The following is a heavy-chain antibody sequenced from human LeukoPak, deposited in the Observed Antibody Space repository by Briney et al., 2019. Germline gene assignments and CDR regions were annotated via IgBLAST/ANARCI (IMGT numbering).Heavy chain of an antibody. V-gene: IGHV3-21*01. Sequence: PGGSLRLSCAASGFTFSSYAMTWVRQAPGKGLEWVSSISSSSSYIYYADSVKGRFTISRDNAKNSLYLQMNSLRAEDTAVYYCARGSSGWDDAFDIWGQGTMVTVSS. D-gene: IGHD6-19*01. CDR3: ARGSSGWDDAFDI. J-gene: IGHJ3*02. CDR2: ISSSSSYI. CDR1: GFTFSSYA.